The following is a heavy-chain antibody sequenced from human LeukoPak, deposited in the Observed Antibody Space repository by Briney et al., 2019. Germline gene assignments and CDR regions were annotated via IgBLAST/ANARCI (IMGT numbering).Heavy chain of an antibody. CDR1: GFIFSTYS. CDR2: ISGGSNYI. CDR3: ARDFGDSSEYFQH. Sequence: GGSLRLSSAASGFIFSTYSMNWVRQSPGKGLEWVSSISGGSNYIYYADSVKGRVTISRDNAKNSLFLQMNSLRAEDTAVYYCARDFGDSSEYFQHWGQGTLVTVSS. D-gene: IGHD6-13*01. V-gene: IGHV3-21*01. J-gene: IGHJ1*01.